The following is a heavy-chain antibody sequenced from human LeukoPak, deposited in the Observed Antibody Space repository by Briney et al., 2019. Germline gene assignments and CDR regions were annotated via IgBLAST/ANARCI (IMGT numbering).Heavy chain of an antibody. J-gene: IGHJ4*02. CDR1: GFTFSTYW. Sequence: GGSLRLSCAASGFTFSTYWMTWVRQAPGKGLEWVANIKPSGTETYYGDPVKGRFTISRDNARNLLYLQMSSLRAEDTAVYSCGRFGDEAGIDNWGQGTLVTVSS. D-gene: IGHD3-10*01. CDR2: IKPSGTET. V-gene: IGHV3-7*01. CDR3: GRFGDEAGIDN.